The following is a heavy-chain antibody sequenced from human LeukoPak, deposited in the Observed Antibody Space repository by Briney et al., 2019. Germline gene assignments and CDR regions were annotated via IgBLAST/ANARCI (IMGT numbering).Heavy chain of an antibody. CDR2: IYYSGST. CDR1: GGSISSYY. CDR3: ARARVASSSWYPYYYYYMDV. J-gene: IGHJ6*03. Sequence: SETLSLTCTVSGGSISSYYWSWIRQPPGKGLEWIGYIYYSGSTNYNPSLKSRVTISVDTSKNQFSLKLSSVTAADTAVYYCARARVASSSWYPYYYYYMDVWGKGTTVTVSS. V-gene: IGHV4-59*01. D-gene: IGHD6-13*01.